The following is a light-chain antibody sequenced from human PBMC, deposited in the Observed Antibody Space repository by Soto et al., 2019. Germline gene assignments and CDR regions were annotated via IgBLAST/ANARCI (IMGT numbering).Light chain of an antibody. J-gene: IGKJ1*01. CDR2: DAS. Sequence: DIQMTQSPSTLSASVGDRVTITCRASQSISDWLAWYQQKPGKAPKLLIYDASSLESGVPLRFSGSGSGTEFTLTINSLQPDDFATYYCQQYNTYPRTFGQGTKVEIK. CDR3: QQYNTYPRT. CDR1: QSISDW. V-gene: IGKV1-5*01.